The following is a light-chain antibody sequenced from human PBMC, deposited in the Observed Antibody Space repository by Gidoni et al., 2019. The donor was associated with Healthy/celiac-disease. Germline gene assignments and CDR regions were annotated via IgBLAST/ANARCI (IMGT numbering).Light chain of an antibody. Sequence: DIQMTQSPSTLSASVGDRVTITCRASQSISSWLAWYQQKPGKAPKLLIYKASSLESGVPSRFSGSGSGTEFTLTISSLQPDDFATYYCQQYNSYSPFFXPXTKVDIK. J-gene: IGKJ3*01. CDR3: QQYNSYSPF. CDR1: QSISSW. CDR2: KAS. V-gene: IGKV1-5*03.